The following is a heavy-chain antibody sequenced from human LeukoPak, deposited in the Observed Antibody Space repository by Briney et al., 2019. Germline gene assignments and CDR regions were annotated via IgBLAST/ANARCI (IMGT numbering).Heavy chain of an antibody. CDR1: GFTFSSYA. CDR3: ARDYSSGSHFDY. J-gene: IGHJ4*02. Sequence: GGSLRLSCAASGFTFSSYAMHWVRQAPGKGLEWVSRINSDGSNTTYADSVKGRFTISRDNAKNALYLQMNTLRAEDTAVYYCARDYSSGSHFDYWGQGTLVTVSS. D-gene: IGHD6-19*01. CDR2: INSDGSNT. V-gene: IGHV3-74*03.